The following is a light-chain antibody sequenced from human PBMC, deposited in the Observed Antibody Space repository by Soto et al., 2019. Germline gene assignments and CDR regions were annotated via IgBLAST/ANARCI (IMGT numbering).Light chain of an antibody. V-gene: IGKV3-11*01. J-gene: IGKJ3*01. CDR1: QSVSYF. Sequence: EIVLTQSPATLSLSPGERATLSCRASQSVSYFLAWYQQKSGQAPRLLIYDASSRATGIPGRFRGSGFGHDFTLTHRSLEPEDFEVYGCKHRSNWLGTFGPGTKVDIK. CDR3: KHRSNWLGT. CDR2: DAS.